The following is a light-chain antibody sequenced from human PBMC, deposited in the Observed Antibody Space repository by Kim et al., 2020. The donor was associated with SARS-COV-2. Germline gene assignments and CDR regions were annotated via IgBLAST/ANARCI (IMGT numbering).Light chain of an antibody. CDR1: HDIKNF. V-gene: IGKV1-33*01. CDR3: QHYNGDPFT. CDR2: DAS. J-gene: IGKJ2*01. Sequence: SAAIGDRVNLTWQASHDIKNFLLWLQQKPGKAPQLLIYDASTLEAGVPPRFSGSGYGTHFSLTINSLQPEDIATYYCQHYNGDPFTFGQGTKLEIK.